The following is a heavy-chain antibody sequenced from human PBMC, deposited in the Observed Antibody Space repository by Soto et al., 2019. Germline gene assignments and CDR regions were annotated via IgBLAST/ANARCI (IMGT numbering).Heavy chain of an antibody. CDR2: VYYSGST. CDR1: GDSISYYY. CDR3: ARGLGCSGGSCNNRFDY. Sequence: QVQLQESGPGLVKPSETLSLTCSVSGDSISYYYWSWVRQPPGRGLEWIGYVYYSGSTDYNPSLKSRVTISVDTSKNQFSLKVLSVTAADTAIYYCARGLGCSGGSCNNRFDYWGRGTLVTVSS. V-gene: IGHV4-59*01. J-gene: IGHJ4*02. D-gene: IGHD2-15*01.